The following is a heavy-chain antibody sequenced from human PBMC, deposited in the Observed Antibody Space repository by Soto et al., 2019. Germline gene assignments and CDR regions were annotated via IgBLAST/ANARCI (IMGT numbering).Heavy chain of an antibody. D-gene: IGHD1-7*01. CDR1: GGTFSTYA. CDR2: IIPIFGTA. CDR3: ARGRKTNRPVPPYDFDY. Sequence: QVQLVQSGAEVKKPGSSVKVSCKASGGTFSTYAISWVRQAPGQGLEWMAEIIPIFGTATYARRFRGRVTITADTSTTTAYMEMGGLRSEDTAVYYCARGRKTNRPVPPYDFDYWGQGALVTVSS. J-gene: IGHJ4*02. V-gene: IGHV1-69*06.